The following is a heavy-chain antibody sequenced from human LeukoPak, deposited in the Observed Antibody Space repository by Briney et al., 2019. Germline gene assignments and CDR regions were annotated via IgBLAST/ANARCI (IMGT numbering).Heavy chain of an antibody. CDR3: ARVYDSSFYYYYYGMDV. Sequence: ASVKVSCKASGYTFTSYGISWVRQAPGQGLEWMGWISAYNGNTNYAQKLQGRVTMTTDTSTSTAYMELRSLRSDDTAVYYCARVYDSSFYYYYYGMDVWRQGTTVTVSS. V-gene: IGHV1-18*01. D-gene: IGHD3-22*01. J-gene: IGHJ6*02. CDR2: ISAYNGNT. CDR1: GYTFTSYG.